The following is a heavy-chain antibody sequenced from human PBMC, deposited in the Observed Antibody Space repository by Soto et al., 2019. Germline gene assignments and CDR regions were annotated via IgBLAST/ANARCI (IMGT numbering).Heavy chain of an antibody. CDR3: ARDVRGTIFGVAIHYGMDV. CDR2: IWYDGSNK. V-gene: IGHV3-33*01. D-gene: IGHD3-3*01. Sequence: TGGSLRLSCAASGFTFSSYGMHWVRQAPGKGLEWVAVIWYDGSNKYYADSVKGRFTISRDNSKNTLYLQMNSLRAEDTAVYYCARDVRGTIFGVAIHYGMDVWGQGTTVTVSS. CDR1: GFTFSSYG. J-gene: IGHJ6*02.